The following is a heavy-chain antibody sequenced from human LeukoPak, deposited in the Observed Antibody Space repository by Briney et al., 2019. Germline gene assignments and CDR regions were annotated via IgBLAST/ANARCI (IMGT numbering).Heavy chain of an antibody. Sequence: SVKVSCKASGGTFSSCAISWVRQAPGQGLERMGGIIPIFGTANYAQKFQGRVTITADESTSTAYMELSSLRSEDTAVYYCAGVDNPSYMDVWGKGTTVTVSS. CDR2: IIPIFGTA. V-gene: IGHV1-69*13. CDR3: AGVDNPSYMDV. D-gene: IGHD5-12*01. CDR1: GGTFSSCA. J-gene: IGHJ6*03.